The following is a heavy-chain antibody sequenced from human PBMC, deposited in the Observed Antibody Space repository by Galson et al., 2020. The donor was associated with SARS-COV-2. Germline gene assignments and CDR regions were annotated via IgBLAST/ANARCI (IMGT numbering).Heavy chain of an antibody. D-gene: IGHD3-10*01. Sequence: SETLSLTCAVSGGSISSSNWWSWVRQPPGKGLEWIGEIYHSGSTNYNPSLKSRVTISVDKSKNQFSLKLSSVTAADTAVYYCARDGGLLWFREESNLDYWGQGTLVTVSS. J-gene: IGHJ4*02. V-gene: IGHV4-4*02. CDR1: GGSISSSNW. CDR2: IYHSGST. CDR3: ARDGGLLWFREESNLDY.